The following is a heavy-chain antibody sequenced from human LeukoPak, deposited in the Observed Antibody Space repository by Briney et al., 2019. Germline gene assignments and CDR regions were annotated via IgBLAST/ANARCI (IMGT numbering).Heavy chain of an antibody. Sequence: SETLSLTLTVSGGSITEYYWSWIRQPPGKGLQWIGYIHNSGSTNSNPSLKSRVTMSVDTSKNQFFLKLASVTAADTAVYYCAKYGLYSFDSWGQGTLVTVSS. V-gene: IGHV4-59*01. D-gene: IGHD4-17*01. CDR2: IHNSGST. CDR3: AKYGLYSFDS. CDR1: GGSITEYY. J-gene: IGHJ4*02.